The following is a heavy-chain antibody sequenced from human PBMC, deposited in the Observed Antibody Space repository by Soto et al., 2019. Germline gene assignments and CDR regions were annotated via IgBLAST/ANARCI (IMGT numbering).Heavy chain of an antibody. V-gene: IGHV1-18*04. CDR3: ARDPSPYYDFWSGYSNPQFDY. CDR2: ISAYNGNT. J-gene: IGHJ4*02. CDR1: GYTFTSYC. Sequence: ASVKVSCKASGYTFTSYCISWVRQAPGQGLEWMGWISAYNGNTNYAQKLQGRVTMTTDTSTSTAYMELRSLRSDDTAVYYCARDPSPYYDFWSGYSNPQFDYWGQGTLVTVSS. D-gene: IGHD3-3*01.